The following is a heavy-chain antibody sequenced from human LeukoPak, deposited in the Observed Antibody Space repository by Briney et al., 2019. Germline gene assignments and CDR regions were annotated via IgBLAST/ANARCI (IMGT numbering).Heavy chain of an antibody. V-gene: IGHV3-48*04. CDR1: GFTFSYFH. D-gene: IGHD6-13*01. CDR2: ISSGSSSE. J-gene: IGHJ4*02. CDR3: AGASGYYVGWAY. Sequence: GGTLRFSCAASGFTFSYFHMHWVRQAPGKGLVWVSYISSGSSSEFYADSVKGRFTISRDNAKNSLYLQMNSLRAEDTSVYYCAGASGYYVGWAYWGQGTLVTVSS.